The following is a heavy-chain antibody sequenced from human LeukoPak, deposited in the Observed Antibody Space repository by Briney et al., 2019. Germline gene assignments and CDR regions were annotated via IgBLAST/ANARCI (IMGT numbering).Heavy chain of an antibody. D-gene: IGHD1-7*01. CDR2: LSNGGGIT. CDR3: AKAATTGITETTGDY. CDR1: GFTFSSYA. J-gene: IGHJ4*02. Sequence: GGSLTLFCAASGFTFSSYAMSWLRQAPGKGLEWVLDLSNGGGITHHADSVKGRFTVSRDNSKTTLYLQMNSLRAEDTAVYYCAKAATTGITETTGDYWGQGTLVTVSS. V-gene: IGHV3-23*01.